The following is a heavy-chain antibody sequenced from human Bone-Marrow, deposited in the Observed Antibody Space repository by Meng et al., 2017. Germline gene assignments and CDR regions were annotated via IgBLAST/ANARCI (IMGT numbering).Heavy chain of an antibody. CDR3: ARPAPGRAVAASHDAFDI. Sequence: ASVKVSCKPSGYNFPDYWLHWVRRAPGQGLEWMGRIDPKSGDTHYAQRFQGRVTMTGDTSISTAYMELSSLRSEDTAVYYCARPAPGRAVAASHDAFDIWGQGTMVTVSS. CDR2: IDPKSGDT. J-gene: IGHJ3*02. CDR1: GYNFPDYW. D-gene: IGHD6-19*01. V-gene: IGHV1-2*06.